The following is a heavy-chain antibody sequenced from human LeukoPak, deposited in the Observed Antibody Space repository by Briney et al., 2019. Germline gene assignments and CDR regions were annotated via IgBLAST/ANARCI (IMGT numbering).Heavy chain of an antibody. CDR3: ARHERQWLAIDY. V-gene: IGHV4-59*08. Sequence: SETLSLTCTVSGGSISSYYWSWIRQPPGKGLEWIGYIYYSGSTNYNPSLKSRLTISVDTSKNQFSLKLSSVTAADTAVYYYARHERQWLAIDYWGQGTLVTVSS. J-gene: IGHJ4*02. CDR1: GGSISSYY. D-gene: IGHD6-19*01. CDR2: IYYSGST.